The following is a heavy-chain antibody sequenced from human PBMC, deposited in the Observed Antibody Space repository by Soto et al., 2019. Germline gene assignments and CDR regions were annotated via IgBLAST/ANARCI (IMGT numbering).Heavy chain of an antibody. CDR1: GGSISSYY. Sequence: SETLSLTCTVSGGSISSYYWSWIRQPPGKGLEWIGYIYYSGSTNYNPSLKSRVTISVDTSTSTVYMELSSLISEDTAVYYCARDFEYYDFWSGYTWFDPWGQGTLVTVSS. J-gene: IGHJ5*02. CDR2: IYYSGST. D-gene: IGHD3-3*01. V-gene: IGHV4-59*01. CDR3: ARDFEYYDFWSGYTWFDP.